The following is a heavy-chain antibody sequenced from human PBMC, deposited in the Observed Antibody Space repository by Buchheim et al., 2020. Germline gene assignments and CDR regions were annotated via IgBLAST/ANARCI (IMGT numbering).Heavy chain of an antibody. V-gene: IGHV3-30*04. J-gene: IGHJ6*02. CDR2: ISYDGSNK. CDR3: ARANYDFWSGYSNYYYYGMDV. D-gene: IGHD3-3*01. CDR1: GFTFSSYA. Sequence: QVQLVESGGGVVQPGRSLRLSCAASGFTFSSYAMHWVRQAPGKGLEWVAVISYDGSNKYYADSAKGRFTISRDNSKNTLYLQMNSLRAEDTAVYYCARANYDFWSGYSNYYYYGMDVWGQGTT.